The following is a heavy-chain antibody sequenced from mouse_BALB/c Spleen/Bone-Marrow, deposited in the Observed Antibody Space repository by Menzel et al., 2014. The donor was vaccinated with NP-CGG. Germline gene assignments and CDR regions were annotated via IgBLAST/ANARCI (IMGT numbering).Heavy chain of an antibody. J-gene: IGHJ3*01. CDR3: ARGVRGYDGFAY. CDR1: GYTFTSYW. CDR2: INPSTGYT. Sequence: HVQLQQSGAELAKPGASVKMSCKASGYTFTSYWMHWVKQRPGQGLEWIGYINPSTGYTEYNQKFKDKATLTADKSSSTAYMQLSSLTSEDSAVYYCARGVRGYDGFAYWGQGTLVTVSA. V-gene: IGHV1-7*01. D-gene: IGHD2-2*01.